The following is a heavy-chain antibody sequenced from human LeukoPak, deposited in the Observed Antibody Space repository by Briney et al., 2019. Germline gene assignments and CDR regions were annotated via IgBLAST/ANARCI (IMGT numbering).Heavy chain of an antibody. Sequence: ASVKVSCKASGYTFTGYYMHWVRQAPGQGLEWMGWINPNSGGTNYAQKFQGRVTMTRDTSISTAYMELSRLRSDDTAVYYCAGLSVVPDTMVRGNQDYWGQGTLVTVSS. D-gene: IGHD3-10*01. CDR3: AGLSVVPDTMVRGNQDY. J-gene: IGHJ4*02. CDR2: INPNSGGT. V-gene: IGHV1-2*02. CDR1: GYTFTGYY.